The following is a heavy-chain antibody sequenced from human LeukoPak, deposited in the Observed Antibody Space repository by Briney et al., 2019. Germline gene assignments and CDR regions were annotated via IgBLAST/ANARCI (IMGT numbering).Heavy chain of an antibody. Sequence: GGSLRLSCAASGFTFSSYAMSWVRQAPGKGLEWVSAISGSGGSTYYADSVKGRFTISRDNSKNTLYLQMNSLRAEDTAVYYCAKDRPYCSSTGCYYYYYYGMDVWGQGTTVTVS. J-gene: IGHJ6*02. CDR2: ISGSGGST. CDR3: AKDRPYCSSTGCYYYYYYGMDV. CDR1: GFTFSSYA. D-gene: IGHD2-2*01. V-gene: IGHV3-23*01.